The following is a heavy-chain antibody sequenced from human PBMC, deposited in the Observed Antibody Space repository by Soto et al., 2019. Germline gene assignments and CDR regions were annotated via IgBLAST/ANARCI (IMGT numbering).Heavy chain of an antibody. CDR1: GASISNYY. CDR3: ARDNGDYVYDY. D-gene: IGHD4-17*01. V-gene: IGHV4-59*01. CDR2: THYSGST. Sequence: QVQLQESGPGLVKPSETLSLTCTVSGASISNYYWTWIRQPPGKGLEWIGYTHYSGSTDYNSYLKSRVTISVDMSKNPVSLKLTSVSAADTAVYYCARDNGDYVYDYWGQGTLVTVSS. J-gene: IGHJ4*02.